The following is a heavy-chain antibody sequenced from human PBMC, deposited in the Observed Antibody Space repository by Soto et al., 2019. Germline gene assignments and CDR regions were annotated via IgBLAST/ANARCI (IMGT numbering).Heavy chain of an antibody. V-gene: IGHV3-15*01. J-gene: IGHJ4*02. CDR3: TTEGRD. Sequence: DVQLVESGGGLVKPGGSLTLSCAASAFTFSNAWMSWVRQAPGKGLEWVGRIRGKTDGGTADYTAPVKGRFIISRDDSKNTVSLQMNSLKIEDTAVYYCTTEGRDWGQGTLVTVSS. CDR1: AFTFSNAW. CDR2: IRGKTDGGTA.